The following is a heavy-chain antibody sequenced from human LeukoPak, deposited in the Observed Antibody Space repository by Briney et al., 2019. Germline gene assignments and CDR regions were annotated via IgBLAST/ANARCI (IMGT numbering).Heavy chain of an antibody. CDR1: GGTFSSYA. D-gene: IGHD3-10*01. Sequence: ASVKVSCKASGGTFSSYAISWVRQAPGQGLEWMGRIIPIFGTANYAQKFQGRVTITTDESTSTAYMELSSLRSEDTAVYYCATTKSMVRGVRPDYWGQGTLATVSS. V-gene: IGHV1-69*05. CDR3: ATTKSMVRGVRPDY. CDR2: IIPIFGTA. J-gene: IGHJ4*02.